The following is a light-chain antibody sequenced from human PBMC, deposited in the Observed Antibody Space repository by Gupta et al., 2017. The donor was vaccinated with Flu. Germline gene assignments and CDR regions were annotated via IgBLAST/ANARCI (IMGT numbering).Light chain of an antibody. V-gene: IGLV2-14*03. CDR1: SSDVGGYYD. CDR2: ADS. J-gene: IGLJ3*02. Sequence: QSALTQRASVSASPRQSITSSCTGTSSDVGGYYDVHWYQQHPGTAPKLIMYADSNRPSGVPDRFSGSKSGTTASLTITGLQAEEEADYYCQSYKNSRSSYVFGGGTKLTVL. CDR3: QSYKNSRSSYV.